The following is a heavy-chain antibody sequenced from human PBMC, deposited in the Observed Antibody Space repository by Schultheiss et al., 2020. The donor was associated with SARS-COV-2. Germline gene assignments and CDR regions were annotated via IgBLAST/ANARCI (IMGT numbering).Heavy chain of an antibody. J-gene: IGHJ5*02. CDR3: ARGGGYCSSTNICLDP. CDR1: GYTFTGYY. D-gene: IGHD2-2*01. V-gene: IGHV1-2*02. CDR2: INPNSGGT. Sequence: ASVKVSCKASGYTFTGYYMHWVRQAPGQGLEWMGWINPNSGGTNYAQKFQGRVTMTRDTSISTAYMELSRLRSDDTAVYYCARGGGYCSSTNICLDPWGQGTLVTVSS.